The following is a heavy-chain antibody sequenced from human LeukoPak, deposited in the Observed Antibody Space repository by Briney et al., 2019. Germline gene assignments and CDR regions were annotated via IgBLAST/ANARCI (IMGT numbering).Heavy chain of an antibody. Sequence: SGTLSLTCAVSGGSISSSNWWGWVRQPPGKGLEWIGEIYHSGRTNYTPSLKSRVTISVDTSKNQFSLKLSSVTAADTAVYYCARLVVSTWYHEVLLGRDYWGQGTLVTVSS. CDR3: ARLVVSTWYHEVLLGRDY. CDR2: IYHSGRT. CDR1: GGSISSSNW. J-gene: IGHJ4*02. D-gene: IGHD6-13*01. V-gene: IGHV4-4*02.